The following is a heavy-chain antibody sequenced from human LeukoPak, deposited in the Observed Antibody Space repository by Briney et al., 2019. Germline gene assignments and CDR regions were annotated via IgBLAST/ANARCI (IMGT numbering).Heavy chain of an antibody. J-gene: IGHJ4*02. CDR2: ISGIGGST. CDR3: AKDYYGSGSGLVIDY. CDR1: GFTFSSYA. V-gene: IGHV3-23*01. Sequence: PGGSLRLSCAASGFTFSSYAMSWVRQAPGKGLEWVSAISGIGGSTYYADSVKGRFTISRDNSKNTLYLQMNSLRAEDTAVYYCAKDYYGSGSGLVIDYWGQGTLVTVSS. D-gene: IGHD3-10*01.